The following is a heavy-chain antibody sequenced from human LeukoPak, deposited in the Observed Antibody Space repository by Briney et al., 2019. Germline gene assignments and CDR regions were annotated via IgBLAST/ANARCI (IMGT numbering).Heavy chain of an antibody. J-gene: IGHJ4*02. CDR1: GYTFTRYA. V-gene: IGHV7-4-1*02. D-gene: IGHD5-18*01. CDR2: INTNTGNP. CDR3: ARDLRGYSYGLGTTFDY. Sequence: ASVNVSCKASGYTFTRYAMNWVRQAPGQGLEWMGWINTNTGNPTYAQGFTGRFVFSLDTSVSTAYLQISSLKAEDTAVYFCARDLRGYSYGLGTTFDYWGQGTLVTVSS.